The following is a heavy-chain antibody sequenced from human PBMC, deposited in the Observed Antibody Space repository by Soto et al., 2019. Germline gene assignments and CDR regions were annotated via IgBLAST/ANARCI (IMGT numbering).Heavy chain of an antibody. V-gene: IGHV1-69*01. CDR1: GGIFTNNA. Sequence: QVQVVQSGAEVKKPGSSVKVSCKVSGGIFTNNAISWVRQAPGQGLEWLGGVIPLFDTAYYAQILRGRLRNSADGATTAAYKELSGLTSADTAVYFCATGGHNDGYNFYHGMDVWGQGTTVTVS. CDR2: VIPLFDTA. D-gene: IGHD3-16*01. J-gene: IGHJ6*02. CDR3: ATGGHNDGYNFYHGMDV.